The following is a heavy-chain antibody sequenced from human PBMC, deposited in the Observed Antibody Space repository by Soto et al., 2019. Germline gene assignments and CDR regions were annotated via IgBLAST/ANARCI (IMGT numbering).Heavy chain of an antibody. CDR1: GFTFSSYA. V-gene: IGHV3-30-3*01. J-gene: IGHJ6*02. D-gene: IGHD2-15*01. CDR2: ISYDGNYK. CDR3: ARAGCDGGSCYTLVGLRYGMDV. Sequence: QVQLVESGGGVVQPGRSLRLSCAASGFTFSSYAMYWVRQAPGKGLEWVAVISYDGNYKYYADSVKGRFTISRDNSKNTLYLQMNSLRAEDTAVYYCARAGCDGGSCYTLVGLRYGMDVWGQGTTVTVSS.